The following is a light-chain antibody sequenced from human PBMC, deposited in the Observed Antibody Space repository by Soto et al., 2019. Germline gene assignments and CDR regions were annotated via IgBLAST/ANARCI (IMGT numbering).Light chain of an antibody. V-gene: IGLV2-8*01. CDR3: SSYAGNNNLV. CDR2: EVS. J-gene: IGLJ2*01. Sequence: QSALTQPPSASGSPGQSVTISCTGTSSDVGSYKYVSWYQQHPGKAPKLLIYEVSKRPSGVPDRFSGSKSGNTASLTVSGLQAEDEADYYCSSYAGNNNLVFGGGTQLTVL. CDR1: SSDVGSYKY.